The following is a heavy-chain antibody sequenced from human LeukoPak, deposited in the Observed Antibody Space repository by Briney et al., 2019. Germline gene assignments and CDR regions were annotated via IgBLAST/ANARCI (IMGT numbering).Heavy chain of an antibody. Sequence: ASVKVSCKAFGYTFTSNYMHWVRQAPGQGPEWMGVISPSGGSTTYAQKFQGRVTLTRDMSTSTDYLELSSLRSEDTAVYYCARVYSSGWYRHYYYMDVWGKGTTVTVSS. V-gene: IGHV1-46*01. J-gene: IGHJ6*03. CDR3: ARVYSSGWYRHYYYMDV. D-gene: IGHD6-19*01. CDR2: ISPSGGST. CDR1: GYTFTSNY.